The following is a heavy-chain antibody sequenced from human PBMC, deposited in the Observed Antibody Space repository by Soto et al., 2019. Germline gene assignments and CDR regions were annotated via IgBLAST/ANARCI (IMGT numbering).Heavy chain of an antibody. Sequence: TLSLTCAVSGVSISSGGYSWSWIRQPPGKGLEWIGYIYHSGSTYYNPSLKSRVTISVDRSKNQFSLKLSSVTAADTAVYYCAKGPYSGYDSYWGWFDPWGQGTLVTVSS. D-gene: IGHD5-12*01. CDR3: AKGPYSGYDSYWGWFDP. J-gene: IGHJ5*02. CDR2: IYHSGST. V-gene: IGHV4-30-2*01. CDR1: GVSISSGGYS.